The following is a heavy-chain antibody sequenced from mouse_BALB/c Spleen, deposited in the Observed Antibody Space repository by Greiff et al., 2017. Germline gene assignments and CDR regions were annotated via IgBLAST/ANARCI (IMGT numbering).Heavy chain of an antibody. V-gene: IGHV2-6-5*01. Sequence: VQLQQSGPGLVAPSQSLSITCTVSGFSLTDYGVSWIRQPPGKGLEWLGVIWGGGSTYYNSALKSRLSISKDNSKSQVFLKMNSLQTDDTAMYYCAKQNYDPYYYAMDYWGQGTSVTVSS. CDR1: GFSLTDYG. CDR2: IWGGGST. CDR3: AKQNYDPYYYAMDY. D-gene: IGHD2-4*01. J-gene: IGHJ4*01.